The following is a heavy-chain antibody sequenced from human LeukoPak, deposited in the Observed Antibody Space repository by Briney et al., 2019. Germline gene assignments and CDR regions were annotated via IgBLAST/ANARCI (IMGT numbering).Heavy chain of an antibody. CDR3: ARFIAATGVDS. CDR2: ISSSSSYI. J-gene: IGHJ4*02. D-gene: IGHD6-13*01. CDR1: GFTFSSCS. V-gene: IGHV3-21*01. Sequence: KPGGSLRLSCAASGFTFSSCSMNWVRQAPGKGLEWVSSISSSSSYIYYADSVKGRFTISRDNAKNSLFLQMNSLRAGDTAVYYCARFIAATGVDSWGQGTLVTVSS.